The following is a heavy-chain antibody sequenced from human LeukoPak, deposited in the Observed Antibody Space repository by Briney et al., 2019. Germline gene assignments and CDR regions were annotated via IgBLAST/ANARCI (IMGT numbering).Heavy chain of an antibody. CDR1: GGTFSSYA. Sequence: SVKVSCKASGGTFSSYAISWVRQAPGQGLEWMGGIIPIFGTANYAQKFQGRVTITTDESTSTAYMELSSLRSEDTAVYYCASHGLIGYCSSTSCPPDYWGQGTLVTVSS. D-gene: IGHD2-2*01. CDR3: ASHGLIGYCSSTSCPPDY. V-gene: IGHV1-69*05. CDR2: IIPIFGTA. J-gene: IGHJ4*02.